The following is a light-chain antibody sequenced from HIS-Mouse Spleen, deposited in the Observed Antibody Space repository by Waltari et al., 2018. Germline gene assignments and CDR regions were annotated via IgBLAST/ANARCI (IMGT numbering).Light chain of an antibody. V-gene: IGKV2-30*02. Sequence: DVVMTQSPLSLLVTLGQPAAISCRSSQRLVHSDGNTHLNWFQQRPGQSPRRLIYKVSNRDCGVPDRFSRSGSGTDFTLKLSRVDAEDVGVYYCMQGTHWLTFGGGTKVEIK. CDR1: QRLVHSDGNTH. CDR2: KVS. J-gene: IGKJ4*01. CDR3: MQGTHWLT.